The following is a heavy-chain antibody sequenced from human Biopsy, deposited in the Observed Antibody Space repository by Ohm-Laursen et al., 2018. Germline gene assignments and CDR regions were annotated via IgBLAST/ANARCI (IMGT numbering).Heavy chain of an antibody. CDR3: ASAGYNPDWNFDL. CDR1: GGPIYSYY. CDR2: IYFTGRT. Sequence: PVTLSLTCTVSGGPIYSYYWSWIRQPPGKALEWIGYIYFTGRTSYNPSLKSRVTMSFNTSKKQFSLRLISVTAADTAVYYCASAGYNPDWNFDLWGRGTRVPVSS. D-gene: IGHD5-24*01. J-gene: IGHJ2*01. V-gene: IGHV4-59*12.